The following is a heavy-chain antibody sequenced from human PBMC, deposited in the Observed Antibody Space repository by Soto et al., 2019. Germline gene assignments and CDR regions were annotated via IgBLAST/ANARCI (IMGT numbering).Heavy chain of an antibody. CDR2: IGGSGRNT. CDR1: GFMFSRSG. Sequence: VQLLESGGGLAQPGGSLRLSCAASGFMFSRSGMTWVRQAPRMRLESVAGIGGSGRNTYYADSVKGRFTISRDNSKNTLFLQMNSLRDEDTAIYYCAKDGLSDSPSAIDYWGQGTRVTVSS. CDR3: AKDGLSDSPSAIDY. J-gene: IGHJ4*02. V-gene: IGHV3-23*01. D-gene: IGHD3-16*01.